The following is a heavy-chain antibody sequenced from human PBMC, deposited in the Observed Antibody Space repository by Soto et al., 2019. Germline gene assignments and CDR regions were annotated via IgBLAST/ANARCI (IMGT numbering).Heavy chain of an antibody. CDR2: INDSGTI. J-gene: IGHJ4*02. CDR3: AREVRGRKIFDS. D-gene: IGHD3-10*01. CDR1: GGSFSGFY. Sequence: SETLSLTCAVDGGSFSGFYWSWIRQTPGKGLEWIGEINDSGTINYNPSLKNRVTISIDTSKNQFSLKLSSVTAADTAVYSCAREVRGRKIFDSWAQGALVTVSS. V-gene: IGHV4-34*01.